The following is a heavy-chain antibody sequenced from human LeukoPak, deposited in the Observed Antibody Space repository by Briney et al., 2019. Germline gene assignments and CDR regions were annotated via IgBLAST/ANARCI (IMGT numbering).Heavy chain of an antibody. V-gene: IGHV4-34*01. CDR3: ARRGPVYYDSSGYYGWFDP. J-gene: IGHJ5*02. D-gene: IGHD3-22*01. CDR1: GGSFSGYY. CDR2: INHSGST. Sequence: SETLSLTCAVYGGSFSGYYWSWIRQPPGKGLEWIGEINHSGSTNYNPSLKSRVTISVGTSKNQFSLKLSSVTAGDTAVHYCARRGPVYYDSSGYYGWFDPWGQGTLVTVSS.